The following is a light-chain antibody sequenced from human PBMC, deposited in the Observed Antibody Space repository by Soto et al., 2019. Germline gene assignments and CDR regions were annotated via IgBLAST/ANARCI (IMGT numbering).Light chain of an antibody. V-gene: IGKV1-5*03. Sequence: DIQMTQSPSTLSASVGDRVTITCRASQSISSWLAWYQQKPGKAPKLLIYKASSLESGVPSRFSGSGSGTEITLTISSLQPDDFATYYCQQYNRYPRTFGQGTKVEIK. CDR3: QQYNRYPRT. CDR1: QSISSW. J-gene: IGKJ1*01. CDR2: KAS.